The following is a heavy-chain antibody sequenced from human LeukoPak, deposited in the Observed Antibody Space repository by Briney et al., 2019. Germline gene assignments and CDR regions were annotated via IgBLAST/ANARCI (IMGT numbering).Heavy chain of an antibody. J-gene: IGHJ4*02. CDR3: AKDLNWGGR. CDR2: ISGSGAT. D-gene: IGHD7-27*01. V-gene: IGHV3-23*01. CDR1: GFTFSTSA. Sequence: GGSLRLSCAASGFTFSTSAMTWVRQAPGKGLEWVSGISGSGATDYADSVKGRFTISRDNSKNTLYLQINSLRAEDTAVYYCAKDLNWGGRWGQGTLVTVSS.